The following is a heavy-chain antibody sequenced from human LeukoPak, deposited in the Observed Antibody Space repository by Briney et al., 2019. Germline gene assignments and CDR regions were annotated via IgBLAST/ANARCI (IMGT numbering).Heavy chain of an antibody. J-gene: IGHJ6*02. D-gene: IGHD6-6*01. CDR3: ARDLERYRDSSSPGDYYYGMDV. CDR2: IKQDGSEK. Sequence: GGSLRLSCAASGFTFSSYWMSWDRQAPGKGLEWVANIKQDGSEKYYVDSVKGRFTISRDNAKNSLYLQMNSLRAEDTAVYYCARDLERYRDSSSPGDYYYGMDVWGQGTTVTVSS. V-gene: IGHV3-7*01. CDR1: GFTFSSYW.